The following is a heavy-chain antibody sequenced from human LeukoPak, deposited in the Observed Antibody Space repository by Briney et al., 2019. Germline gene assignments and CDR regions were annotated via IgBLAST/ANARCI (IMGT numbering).Heavy chain of an antibody. CDR3: AKDLEWNRWLHQGQASFDY. CDR1: GFTFSSYA. V-gene: IGHV3-23*01. CDR2: ISGSGGST. J-gene: IGHJ4*02. Sequence: HPGGSLRLSCAASGFTFSSYAMSWVRQAPGKGLEWVSAISGSGGSTYYADSVKGRFTISRDNSKNTLYLQMNSLRAENTAVYDCAKDLEWNRWLHQGQASFDYWGQGTLVTVSS. D-gene: IGHD5-24*01.